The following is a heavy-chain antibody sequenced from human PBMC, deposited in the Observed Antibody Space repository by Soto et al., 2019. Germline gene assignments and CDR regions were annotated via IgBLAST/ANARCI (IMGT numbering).Heavy chain of an antibody. CDR2: INHSGST. J-gene: IGHJ6*02. CDR1: GGSFSGYY. CDR3: ARVRMVRGARVYYYYGMDV. Sequence: SETLSLTCAVYGGSFSGYYWSWIRQPPGKGLEWIGEINHSGSTNYNPSLKSRVTISVDTSKNQFSLKLSSVTAADTAVYYCARVRMVRGARVYYYYGMDVWGQGTTVPVSS. V-gene: IGHV4-34*01. D-gene: IGHD3-10*01.